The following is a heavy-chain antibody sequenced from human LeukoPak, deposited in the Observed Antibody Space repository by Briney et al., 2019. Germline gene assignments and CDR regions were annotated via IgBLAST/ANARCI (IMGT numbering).Heavy chain of an antibody. CDR2: IKTDGSTI. J-gene: IGHJ4*02. Sequence: GGSLRLSCAVSGFTFSSSWMHWVRQAPRKGLVWVSHIKTDGSTIAYADSVKGRFTISRDNAKNTLYLQMNSLRAEDTGVYYCARGNQQLPRSTSDYWGQGTLVTVSS. CDR3: ARGNQQLPRSTSDY. CDR1: GFTFSSSW. D-gene: IGHD2-2*01. V-gene: IGHV3-74*01.